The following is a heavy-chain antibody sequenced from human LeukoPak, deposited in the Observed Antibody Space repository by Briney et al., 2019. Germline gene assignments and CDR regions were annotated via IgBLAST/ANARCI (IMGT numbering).Heavy chain of an antibody. V-gene: IGHV1-24*01. J-gene: IGHJ6*02. CDR3: ATGSRGYYGMDV. Sequence: ASVKVSCKVSGHTLTELSMHWVRQAPGKGLEWMGGFDPEDGETIYAQKFQGRVTMTEDTSTDTAYTELSSLRSEDTAVYYCATGSRGYYGMDVWGQGTTVTVSS. D-gene: IGHD3-10*01. CDR2: FDPEDGET. CDR1: GHTLTELS.